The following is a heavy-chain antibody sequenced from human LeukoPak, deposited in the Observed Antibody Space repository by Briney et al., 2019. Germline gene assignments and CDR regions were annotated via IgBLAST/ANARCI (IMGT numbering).Heavy chain of an antibody. V-gene: IGHV4-31*03. CDR2: TYYSGRT. J-gene: IGHJ4*02. CDR1: GGSISSGGYC. D-gene: IGHD5-12*01. Sequence: SETLSLTCTVSGGSISSGGYCWSWIRQHPGKGLEWIGYTYYSGRTNYNPSLKSRVTISVDTSKNQFSLKLGSVTAADTAVYYCARYSGYDGVDYWGQGTLVTVSS. CDR3: ARYSGYDGVDY.